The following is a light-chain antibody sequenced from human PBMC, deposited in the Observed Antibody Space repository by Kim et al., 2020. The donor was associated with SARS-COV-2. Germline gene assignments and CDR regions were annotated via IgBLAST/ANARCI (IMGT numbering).Light chain of an antibody. CDR3: QQYNTSSRT. V-gene: IGKV1-5*03. Sequence: ASIGDRVTLTCRASQSISTWLAWYQQKPGKAPKLLIYKASSLESGVPSRFSGSGSGTEFTLTISSLQPDDFATYYCQQYNTSSRTFGQGTKVDIK. J-gene: IGKJ1*01. CDR2: KAS. CDR1: QSISTW.